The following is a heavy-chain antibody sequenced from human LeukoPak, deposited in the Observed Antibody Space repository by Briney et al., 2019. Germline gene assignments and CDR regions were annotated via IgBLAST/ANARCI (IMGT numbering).Heavy chain of an antibody. V-gene: IGHV4-38-2*02. Sequence: SETLSLTCAVSDYSIRSDFYWGWIRQAPGKGLEWIGYIYYSGSTYYNPSLKSRVTISVDASKNQFSLKLSSVTAADTAVYYCARETLGASDNWFDPWGQGTLVTVSS. D-gene: IGHD1-26*01. CDR2: IYYSGST. CDR1: DYSIRSDFY. J-gene: IGHJ5*02. CDR3: ARETLGASDNWFDP.